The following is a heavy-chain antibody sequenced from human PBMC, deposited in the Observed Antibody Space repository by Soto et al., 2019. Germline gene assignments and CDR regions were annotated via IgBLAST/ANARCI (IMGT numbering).Heavy chain of an antibody. CDR1: GFTFSSSA. CDR2: IVVGSGNT. D-gene: IGHD5-12*01. J-gene: IGHJ3*02. V-gene: IGHV1-58*01. CDR3: AADRGSGYDAFDI. Sequence: QMQLVQSGPEVKKPGTSVKVSCKASGFTFSSSAVQWVRQARGQRLEWIGWIVVGSGNTNYAQKFQERVTITRDMSTSTAYMELSSLRSEDTPVYYCAADRGSGYDAFDIWGQGTMVTVSS.